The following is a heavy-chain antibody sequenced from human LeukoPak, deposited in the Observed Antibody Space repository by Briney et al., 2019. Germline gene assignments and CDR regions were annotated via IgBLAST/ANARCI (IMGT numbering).Heavy chain of an antibody. CDR2: ILNDGRQE. Sequence: GRSLRLSCAASGFTFSSYGMPCVRQAPGKGLDWVAVILNDGRQEKYADSVKSRFTISRDNSKNTLFLQMNSLRAEDTAVYHCARDDALGDNALDIWGPGTMVIVSS. J-gene: IGHJ3*02. CDR1: GFTFSSYG. CDR3: ARDDALGDNALDI. V-gene: IGHV3-33*01. D-gene: IGHD3-16*01.